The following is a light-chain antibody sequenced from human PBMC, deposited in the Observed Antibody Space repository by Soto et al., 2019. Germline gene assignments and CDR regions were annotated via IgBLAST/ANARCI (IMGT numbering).Light chain of an antibody. CDR1: SSDVGGYGF. V-gene: IGLV2-14*01. J-gene: IGLJ3*02. Sequence: QSVLTQPASVSGSPGQSITISCIGTSSDVGGYGFVSWYQHHPGKAPKLIVYEVSDRPSGISYRFSGSKSGNTASLTISGLQPEDEADYYCSSYTNSNTLVVFGGGTKLTVL. CDR2: EVS. CDR3: SSYTNSNTLVV.